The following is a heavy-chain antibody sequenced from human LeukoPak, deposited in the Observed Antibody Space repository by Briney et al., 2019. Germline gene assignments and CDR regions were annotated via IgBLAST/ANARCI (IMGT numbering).Heavy chain of an antibody. D-gene: IGHD6-6*01. CDR1: GFTFRDYN. CDR2: IRSKADGGTT. Sequence: GGSLRLSCTASGFTFRDYNINWFRQAPGRGLEWEGFIRSKADGGTTEYAASVKGRFTISRDDSKNVAYLQINNLRAEDTALYYCARDDRPSGHDFDYWGQGTLVTVSS. CDR3: ARDDRPSGHDFDY. V-gene: IGHV3-49*03. J-gene: IGHJ4*02.